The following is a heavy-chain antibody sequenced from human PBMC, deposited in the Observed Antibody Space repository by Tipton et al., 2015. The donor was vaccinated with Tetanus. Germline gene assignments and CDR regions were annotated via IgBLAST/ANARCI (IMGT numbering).Heavy chain of an antibody. Sequence: TLSLTCTVSGGSISSYYWSWIRQPAGKGLEWIGRIYTSGSTNYNPSLKSRVTMSVDTSKNQFSLKLSSVTAADTAVYYCARGRSGSRYYGSGRTGTSTNVDYYYYYGMDVWGQGTTVTVSS. V-gene: IGHV4-4*07. J-gene: IGHJ6*02. CDR3: ARGRSGSRYYGSGRTGTSTNVDYYYYYGMDV. D-gene: IGHD3-10*01. CDR2: IYTSGST. CDR1: GGSISSYY.